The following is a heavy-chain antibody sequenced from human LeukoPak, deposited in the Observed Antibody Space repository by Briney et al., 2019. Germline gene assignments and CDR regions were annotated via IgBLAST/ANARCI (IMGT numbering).Heavy chain of an antibody. CDR2: IYPGDSDT. V-gene: IGHV5-51*01. CDR1: GYSFTSYW. CDR3: ARNIVVVPAAMVPYAFDI. D-gene: IGHD2-2*01. Sequence: GESLKISCKGSGYSFTSYWIGWVCQMPGKGLEWMGIIYPGDSDTRYSPSFQGQVTISADKSISTAYLQWSSLKASDTAMYYCARNIVVVPAAMVPYAFDIWGQGTMVTVSS. J-gene: IGHJ3*02.